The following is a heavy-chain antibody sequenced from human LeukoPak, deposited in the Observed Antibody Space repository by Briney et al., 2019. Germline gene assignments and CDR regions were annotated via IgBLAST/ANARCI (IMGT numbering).Heavy chain of an antibody. CDR2: FDPEDGET. J-gene: IGHJ4*02. Sequence: ASVKVSCKVSGYPLNELSMHWVRQAPGKGLEWMGGFDPEDGETIYAQKFQGRVTMAEDTSTDTAYMELSSLRSEDTAVYYCTTESGYRWGQGALVTVSS. CDR1: GYPLNELS. D-gene: IGHD2-2*02. V-gene: IGHV1-24*01. CDR3: TTESGYR.